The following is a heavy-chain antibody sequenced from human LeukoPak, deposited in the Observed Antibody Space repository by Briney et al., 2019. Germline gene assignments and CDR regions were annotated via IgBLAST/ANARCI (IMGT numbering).Heavy chain of an antibody. CDR1: GFTFSSYS. V-gene: IGHV3-21*01. Sequence: GGSLRLSCAASGFTFSSYSMNWVRQAPGKGLEWGSSISSSSSYISYADSVKGRFTISRDNAKNSLYLQMNSLRAEDTAVYYCARDFPDSSGYYYSPFGYWGQGTLVTVSS. CDR2: ISSSSSYI. CDR3: ARDFPDSSGYYYSPFGY. J-gene: IGHJ4*02. D-gene: IGHD3-22*01.